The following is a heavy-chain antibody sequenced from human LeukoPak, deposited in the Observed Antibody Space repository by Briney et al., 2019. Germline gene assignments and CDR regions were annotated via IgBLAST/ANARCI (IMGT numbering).Heavy chain of an antibody. Sequence: AGGSLRLSCTASGFTFGDHAMSWVRQAPGKGLEWVSYISSSGSTIYYADSVKGRFTISRDNAKNSLYLQMNSLRAEDTAVYYCARVGLQYNWFDPWGQGTLVTVSS. V-gene: IGHV3-48*03. D-gene: IGHD3-16*01. J-gene: IGHJ5*02. CDR3: ARVGLQYNWFDP. CDR1: GFTFGDHA. CDR2: ISSSGSTI.